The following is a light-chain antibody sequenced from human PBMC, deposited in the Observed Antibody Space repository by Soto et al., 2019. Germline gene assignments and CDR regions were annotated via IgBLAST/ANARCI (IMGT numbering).Light chain of an antibody. CDR3: QQSNSTPQT. CDR1: QSISTY. Sequence: DIQMTQSPSSLSASVGDRVTITCRASQSISTYLNWYQQKPGKAPKLLIYAASSLQSGVPSRFSGSGSGTDFTLTISSLQPEDFATYYCQQSNSTPQTFGQGTKVDIK. CDR2: AAS. J-gene: IGKJ1*01. V-gene: IGKV1-39*01.